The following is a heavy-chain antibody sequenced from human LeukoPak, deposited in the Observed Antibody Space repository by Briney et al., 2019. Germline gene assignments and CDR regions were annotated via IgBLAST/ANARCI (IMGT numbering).Heavy chain of an antibody. D-gene: IGHD1-26*01. Sequence: PGGSLRLSCAASGFTFSSYAMSWVRQAPGKGLEWVSSISSSGSTIYYADSVKGRFTISRDNAKNSLYLQMNSLRAEDTAVYYCARATSGSLSFDYWGQGTLVTVSS. J-gene: IGHJ4*02. CDR1: GFTFSSYA. CDR2: ISSSGSTI. CDR3: ARATSGSLSFDY. V-gene: IGHV3-21*04.